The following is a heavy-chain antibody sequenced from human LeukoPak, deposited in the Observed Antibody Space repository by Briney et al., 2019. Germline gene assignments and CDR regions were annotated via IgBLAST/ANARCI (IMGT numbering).Heavy chain of an antibody. CDR3: AKDRAGSSGWKFFDY. CDR2: ISNSGGST. V-gene: IGHV3-23*01. CDR1: GFTFSSYA. Sequence: PGGSLRLSCAASGFTFSSYAMSWVRQAPGKGLEWVSVISNSGGSTYYAESVKGRFTISRDNSKNTLYLQMNSLRAEDTAVYYCAKDRAGSSGWKFFDYWGQGTLVTVSS. J-gene: IGHJ4*02. D-gene: IGHD6-19*01.